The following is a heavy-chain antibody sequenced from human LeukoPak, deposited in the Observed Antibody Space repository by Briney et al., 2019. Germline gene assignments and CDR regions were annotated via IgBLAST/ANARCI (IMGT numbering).Heavy chain of an antibody. CDR1: GGSISSYY. V-gene: IGHV4-4*07. D-gene: IGHD1-26*01. Sequence: SETLSLTCTVSGGSISSYYWSWIRQPAGKGLEWIGRIYTSGSTNCNPSLKSRVTMSVDTSKNQFSLKLSSVSAADTAVYYCARTQRRIVGAYYFDYWGQGTLVTVSS. CDR2: IYTSGST. CDR3: ARTQRRIVGAYYFDY. J-gene: IGHJ4*02.